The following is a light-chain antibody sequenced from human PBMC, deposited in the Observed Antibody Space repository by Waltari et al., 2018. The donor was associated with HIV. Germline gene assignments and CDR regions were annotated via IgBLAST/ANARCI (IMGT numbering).Light chain of an antibody. J-gene: IGLJ2*01. CDR2: DNN. CDR3: GTWDSSLSAVV. Sequence: QSVLTQPPSVSAAPGQKVTISCSGSSSNIGNNYLSWYQQLPGTDPKLLIYDNNRRPSGIPDRFSGSKSGTSATLGITGLQTGDEADYYCGTWDSSLSAVVFGGGTKLTVL. V-gene: IGLV1-51*01. CDR1: SSNIGNNY.